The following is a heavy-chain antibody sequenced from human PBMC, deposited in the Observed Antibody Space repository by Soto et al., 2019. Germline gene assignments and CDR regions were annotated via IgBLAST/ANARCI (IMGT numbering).Heavy chain of an antibody. Sequence: ASVKVSCKASGYTFTSYDINWVRQATGQGLEWMGWMNPNSGNTGYAQKFQGRVTMTRNTSISTAYMELSSLRSEDTAVYYCARVSEDLTLGLYYYYYYMDVWGKGTTVTVSS. CDR1: GYTFTSYD. V-gene: IGHV1-8*01. J-gene: IGHJ6*03. CDR2: MNPNSGNT. CDR3: ARVSEDLTLGLYYYYYYMDV. D-gene: IGHD3-9*01.